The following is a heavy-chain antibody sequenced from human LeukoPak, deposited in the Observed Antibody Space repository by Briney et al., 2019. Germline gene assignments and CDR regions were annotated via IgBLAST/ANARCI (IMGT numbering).Heavy chain of an antibody. CDR1: GFSLSRYW. J-gene: IGHJ4*02. CDR2: IGKDGSGN. CDR3: ARDLDYYATDY. V-gene: IGHV3-7*01. D-gene: IGHD3/OR15-3a*01. Sequence: PGGSLRLSCADSGFSLSRYWMSWVRQAPGQGLEWVANIGKDGSGNHYADSVKGRFTISRDNAKNSLYLQMNSLRADDTAVYYCARDLDYYATDYWGQGTLVTVSS.